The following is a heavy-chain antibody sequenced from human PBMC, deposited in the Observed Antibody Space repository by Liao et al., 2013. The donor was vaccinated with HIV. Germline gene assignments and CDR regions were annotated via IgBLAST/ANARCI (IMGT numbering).Heavy chain of an antibody. J-gene: IGHJ4*02. Sequence: QVQLQESGPGLVKPSQTLSLTCTVSGGSVSSGSYFWSWIRQPAGKGLECIGRIFSSGTTNYNPSLKSRVTISVDTSKNQFSLKLSSVTAADTAVYYCARDGGGRSFDYWGQGTLVTVSS. D-gene: IGHD6-19*01. CDR3: ARDGGGRSFDY. V-gene: IGHV4-61*02. CDR1: GGSVSSGSYF. CDR2: IFSSGTT.